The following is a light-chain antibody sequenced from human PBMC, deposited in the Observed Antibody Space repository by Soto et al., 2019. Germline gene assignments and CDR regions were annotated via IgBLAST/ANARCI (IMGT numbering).Light chain of an antibody. CDR1: QSVRSSY. CDR2: AAS. V-gene: IGKV3-20*01. Sequence: EIVLTQSPDTLSLSPGESATLSCRASQSVRSSYLAWYQQTPGQTPRLLIYAASSRATGIPDRFSGSGSGTDFSLTISRLEAEDFAVYYCQQYGSSPRTFGQGT. CDR3: QQYGSSPRT. J-gene: IGKJ1*01.